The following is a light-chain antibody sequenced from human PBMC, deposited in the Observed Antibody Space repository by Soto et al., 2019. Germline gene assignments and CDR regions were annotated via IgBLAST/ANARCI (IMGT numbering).Light chain of an antibody. CDR1: SSDVGGYNY. V-gene: IGLV2-14*03. CDR2: DVS. J-gene: IGLJ1*01. Sequence: QSALTQPASVSGSPGQSITISCTGTSSDVGGYNYVSWYQQHPGKVPKLMIYDVSNRPSGVSNRFSGSKSGNTASLTISGLQAEDEADYYCSSYTSSSTYVFGIGTKVPVL. CDR3: SSYTSSSTYV.